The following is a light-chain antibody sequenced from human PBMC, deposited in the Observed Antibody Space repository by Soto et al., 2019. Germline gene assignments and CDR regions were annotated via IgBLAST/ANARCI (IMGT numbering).Light chain of an antibody. Sequence: QSVMTQPPSESAAPGQKVTISGSRSSPNIGGNSVSWYQQLPGTAPKLLIYDDNKRPSGIPDRFSGSKSGTSATLGITGFQTGDEADYYCGSWDSSLSAYVFGTGTKVTVL. CDR2: DDN. J-gene: IGLJ1*01. V-gene: IGLV1-51*01. CDR1: SPNIGGNS. CDR3: GSWDSSLSAYV.